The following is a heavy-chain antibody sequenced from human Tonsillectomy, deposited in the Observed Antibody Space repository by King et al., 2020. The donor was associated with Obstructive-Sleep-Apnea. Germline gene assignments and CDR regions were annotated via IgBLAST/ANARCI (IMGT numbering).Heavy chain of an antibody. V-gene: IGHV1-2*04. CDR3: ASGAPSFYDSRGYYHKRPFDY. Sequence: VQLVESGAEVKKPGASVKVSCKASGYTFTGYYMHWVRQAPGQGLEWMGWINPNSGGTNYAQKFQGWVTMTRDTSISTAYMELSRLRSDDTAVDYCASGAPSFYDSRGYYHKRPFDYWGQGTLVTVSS. J-gene: IGHJ4*02. D-gene: IGHD3-22*01. CDR2: INPNSGGT. CDR1: GYTFTGYY.